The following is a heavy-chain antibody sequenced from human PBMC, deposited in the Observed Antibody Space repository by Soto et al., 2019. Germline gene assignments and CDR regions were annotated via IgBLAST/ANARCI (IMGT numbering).Heavy chain of an antibody. Sequence: PPETLSLTCAVSGGSISSGGYSWSWIRQPPGKGLEWIGYIYHSGSTYYNPSLKSRVTISVDRSKNQFSLKLSSVTAADTAVYYCAIAMVEEIFGVVKNYYDYGMDVWGEGTTVTVSS. D-gene: IGHD3-3*01. CDR1: GGSISSGGYS. V-gene: IGHV4-30-2*01. J-gene: IGHJ6*01. CDR2: IYHSGST. CDR3: AIAMVEEIFGVVKNYYDYGMDV.